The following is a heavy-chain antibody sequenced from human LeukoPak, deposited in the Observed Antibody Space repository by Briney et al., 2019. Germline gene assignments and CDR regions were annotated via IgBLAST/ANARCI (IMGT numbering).Heavy chain of an antibody. CDR3: ARDCDY. J-gene: IGHJ4*02. V-gene: IGHV3-30-3*01. Sequence: PGRSLRLSCAASGFTFSSYAMHWVRQAPGKGLEWVAVISYDGSKKYYADSVKGRFTISRDNSKNTLYLQMDSLRAEDTAVYYCARDCDYWGQGTLVTVSS. CDR2: ISYDGSKK. CDR1: GFTFSSYA.